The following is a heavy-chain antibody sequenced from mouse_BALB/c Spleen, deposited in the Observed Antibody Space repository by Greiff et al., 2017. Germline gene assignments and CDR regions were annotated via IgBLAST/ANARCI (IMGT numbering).Heavy chain of an antibody. V-gene: IGHV1-7*01. CDR2: INPSTGYT. CDR3: ASGDGNYAWLAY. Sequence: QVQLQQSGAELAKPGASVKMSCKASGYTFTSYWMHWVKQRPGQGLEWIGYINPSTGYTEYNQKFKDKATLTADKSSSTAYMQLSSLTSEDSAVYYCASGDGNYAWLAYWGQGTLVTVSA. J-gene: IGHJ3*01. D-gene: IGHD2-1*01. CDR1: GYTFTSYW.